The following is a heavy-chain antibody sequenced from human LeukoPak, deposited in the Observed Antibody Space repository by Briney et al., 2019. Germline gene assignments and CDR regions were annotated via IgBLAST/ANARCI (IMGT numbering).Heavy chain of an antibody. CDR1: GGSISSSSYY. Sequence: SETLSLTCTVSGGSISSSSYYWGWIRQPPGKGLEWIGSIYYSGSTYYNPSLKSRVTISLDTSKRQFSLRLNSVTAADTAVYYCARQYCSGGNCYPFDAFDVWGQGTMVTVSS. CDR3: ARQYCSGGNCYPFDAFDV. J-gene: IGHJ3*01. D-gene: IGHD2-15*01. V-gene: IGHV4-39*07. CDR2: IYYSGST.